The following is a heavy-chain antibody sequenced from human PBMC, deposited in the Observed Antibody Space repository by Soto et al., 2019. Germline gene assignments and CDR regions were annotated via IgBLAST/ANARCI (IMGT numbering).Heavy chain of an antibody. D-gene: IGHD3-3*01. V-gene: IGHV4-39*01. Sequence: SETLSLTCTVSGGSISSSSHYWGWIRQSPGKRLEWIGSTYYRGSTHYNPSLKTRVTISVDTSKNQVSLKLYSVTAADTFFYYCARAEGLGVETPFFDSGAQGTLVPVSS. CDR2: TYYRGST. CDR3: ARAEGLGVETPFFDS. CDR1: GGSISSSSHY. J-gene: IGHJ4*02.